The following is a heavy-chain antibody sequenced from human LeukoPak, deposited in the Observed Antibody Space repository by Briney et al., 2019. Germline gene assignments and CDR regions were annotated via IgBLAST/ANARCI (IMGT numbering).Heavy chain of an antibody. Sequence: ASVKVSCKGSGYTFTCDDINWVRQATGQGLEWMGWMNTNSGNTGYAQKFQGRVTMTRNTSISTAYMELSSLRSEDTAVYYCARGDGYSFTGDYWGQGTLVTVSS. J-gene: IGHJ4*02. CDR2: MNTNSGNT. CDR3: ARGDGYSFTGDY. D-gene: IGHD5-24*01. V-gene: IGHV1-8*01. CDR1: GYTFTCDD.